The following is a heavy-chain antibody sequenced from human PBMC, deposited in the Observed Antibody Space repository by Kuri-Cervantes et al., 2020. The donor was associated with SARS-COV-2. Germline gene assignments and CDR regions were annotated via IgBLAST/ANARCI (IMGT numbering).Heavy chain of an antibody. J-gene: IGHJ2*01. CDR2: IYYTGST. D-gene: IGHD2/OR15-2a*01. CDR3: ARNTKTYYWYFDL. V-gene: IGHV4-59*11. Sequence: SEILSLTCTVSGGSISSHYWSWIRQPPGKGLEWIGYIYYTGSTNYNPSLKSRVTISVDASKNKFSLKLSSVTAADTAVYYCARNTKTYYWYFDLWGRGTLVTVSS. CDR1: GGSISSHY.